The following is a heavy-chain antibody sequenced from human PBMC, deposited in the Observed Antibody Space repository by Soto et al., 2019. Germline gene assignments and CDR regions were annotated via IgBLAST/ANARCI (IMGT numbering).Heavy chain of an antibody. CDR3: AIEDGVVGSSSAFDH. Sequence: EVQVVESGGGLVKPGGSLRLSCVFSGFTFSTYTMNWVRQAPGKGLEWVSSINGRSNYVYYADSVKGRFTISRDNAKNSLYLQMNRLRAEDTAIYYCAIEDGVVGSSSAFDHWGLGTLVTVSS. CDR2: INGRSNYV. J-gene: IGHJ4*02. D-gene: IGHD1-26*01. CDR1: GFTFSTYT. V-gene: IGHV3-21*01.